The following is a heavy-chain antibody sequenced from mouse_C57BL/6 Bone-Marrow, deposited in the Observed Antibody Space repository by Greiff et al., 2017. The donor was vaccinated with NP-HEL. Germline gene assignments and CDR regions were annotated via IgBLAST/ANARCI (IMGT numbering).Heavy chain of an antibody. V-gene: IGHV1-64*01. D-gene: IGHD1-1*01. CDR1: GYTFTSYW. CDR2: IHPNSGST. Sequence: QVQLKQPGAELVKPGASVKLSCKASGYTFTSYWMHWVKQRPGQGLEWIGMIHPNSGSTNYNEKFKSKATLTVDKSSSTAYMQLSSLTSEDSAVYYCARSRGGSTSWFAYWGQGTLVTVSA. CDR3: ARSRGGSTSWFAY. J-gene: IGHJ3*01.